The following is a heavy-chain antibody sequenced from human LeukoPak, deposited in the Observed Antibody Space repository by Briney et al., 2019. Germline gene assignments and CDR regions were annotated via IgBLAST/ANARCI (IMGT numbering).Heavy chain of an antibody. CDR3: ASPGGYCSSTSCFGGAFDI. J-gene: IGHJ3*02. V-gene: IGHV5-51*01. CDR1: GYSFTSYW. D-gene: IGHD2-2*01. Sequence: GESLKISCKGSGYSFTSYWIGWVRQMPGKGLEYMGIIYPGDSDTKYSPSFQGQVTISADKSISTAYLQWSSLKASDTAMYYCASPGGYCSSTSCFGGAFDIWGQGTMVTVSS. CDR2: IYPGDSDT.